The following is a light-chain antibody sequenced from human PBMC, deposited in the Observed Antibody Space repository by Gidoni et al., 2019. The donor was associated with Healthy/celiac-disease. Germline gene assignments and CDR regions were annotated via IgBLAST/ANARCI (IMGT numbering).Light chain of an antibody. V-gene: IGLV3-9*01. J-gene: IGLJ3*02. Sequence: SYELTQPLSVSVALGQTARITCGGNNIGSKNVHWYQQKPGQAPVLVIYRDSNRPSGIPERFSGYNSGNKATLTISRAQAGDEADYYCQVWDSSTWVFGGGTKLTVL. CDR2: RDS. CDR1: NIGSKN. CDR3: QVWDSSTWV.